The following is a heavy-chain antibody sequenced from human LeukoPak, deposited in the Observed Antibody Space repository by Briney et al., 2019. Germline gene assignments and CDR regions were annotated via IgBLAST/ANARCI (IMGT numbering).Heavy chain of an antibody. D-gene: IGHD3-22*01. CDR2: IYYSGST. V-gene: IGHV4-39*01. Sequence: PSETLSLTCTVSGGSISSSSCYWGWIRQPPGKGLEWIGSIYYSGSTYYNPSLKSRVTISVDTSKNQFSLKLSSVTAADTAVYYCARTIAMTEVVFDYWGQGTLVTVSS. CDR3: ARTIAMTEVVFDY. CDR1: GGSISSSSCY. J-gene: IGHJ4*02.